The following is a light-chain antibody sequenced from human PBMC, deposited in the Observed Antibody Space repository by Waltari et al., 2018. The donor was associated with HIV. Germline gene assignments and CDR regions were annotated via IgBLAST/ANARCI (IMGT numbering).Light chain of an antibody. V-gene: IGKV4-1*01. CDR3: QQYYTTPWT. Sequence: DIVMTQSPDSLAVSLGERATINCKSSQSLLYSSNNKNYLAWYQQKPGQPPKLLIYWASTRESGVPDRFSGSGSGTDFTLTISSLQAEDVAVYYCQQYYTTPWTFGQGP. J-gene: IGKJ1*01. CDR1: QSLLYSSNNKNY. CDR2: WAS.